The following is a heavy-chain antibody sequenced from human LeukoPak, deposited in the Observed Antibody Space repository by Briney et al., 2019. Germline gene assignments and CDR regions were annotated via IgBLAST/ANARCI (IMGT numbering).Heavy chain of an antibody. Sequence: SETLSLTCTVSGGSIGGYYWNWIRQPPGKGLEWIGSIYYSGSTYSNPSLKSRVTISVDTSKSQFSLKLSSVTAADTAVYYCARDGYTYGSFDYWGQGTLVTVSS. D-gene: IGHD5-18*01. V-gene: IGHV4-59*05. CDR1: GGSIGGYY. CDR3: ARDGYTYGSFDY. CDR2: IYYSGST. J-gene: IGHJ4*02.